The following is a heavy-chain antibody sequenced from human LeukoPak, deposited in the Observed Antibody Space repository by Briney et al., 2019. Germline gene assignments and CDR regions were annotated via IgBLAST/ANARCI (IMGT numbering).Heavy chain of an antibody. J-gene: IGHJ4*02. D-gene: IGHD2-2*01. CDR1: GYSISSGYH. CDR2: IYIGGTT. V-gene: IGHV4-38-2*02. CDR3: ARSGDKGYCSTTSCYGFDY. Sequence: SETLSLTCTVSGYSISSGYHWGWIRQPPGKGLEWIGSIYIGGTTFHNPSLKSRVTISLDTSKSQFSLGLSSVTAADTAVYHCARSGDKGYCSTTSCYGFDYWGQGILVTVSS.